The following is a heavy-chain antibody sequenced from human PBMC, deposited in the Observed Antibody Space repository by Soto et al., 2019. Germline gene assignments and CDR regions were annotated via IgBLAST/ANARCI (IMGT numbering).Heavy chain of an antibody. J-gene: IGHJ6*02. Sequence: PGGSLRLSCAASGFTFSSYAMSWVRQAPGKGLEWVSAISGSGGSTYYADSVKGRFTISRDNSKNTLYLQMNRLRAEDTAVYYCAKVSFGYYGSGSYASDQRESSLDVWGQGTTVTVSS. CDR1: GFTFSSYA. CDR2: ISGSGGST. CDR3: AKVSFGYYGSGSYASDQRESSLDV. D-gene: IGHD3-10*01. V-gene: IGHV3-23*01.